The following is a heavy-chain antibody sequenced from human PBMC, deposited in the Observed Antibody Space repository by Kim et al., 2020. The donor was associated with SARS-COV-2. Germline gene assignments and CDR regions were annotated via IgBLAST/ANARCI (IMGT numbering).Heavy chain of an antibody. J-gene: IGHJ5*02. CDR2: INTNTGNP. CDR1: GYTFTSYA. Sequence: ASVKVSCKASGYTFTSYAMNWVRQAPGQGLEWMGWINTNTGNPTYAQGFTGRFVFSLDTSVSTAYLQISSLKAEDTAVYYCASDVLRYFDWPLLAEHHNWFDPWGQGTLVTVSS. CDR3: ASDVLRYFDWPLLAEHHNWFDP. D-gene: IGHD3-9*01. V-gene: IGHV7-4-1*02.